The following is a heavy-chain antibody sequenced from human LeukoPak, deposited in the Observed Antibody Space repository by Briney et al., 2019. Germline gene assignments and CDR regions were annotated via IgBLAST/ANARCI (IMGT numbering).Heavy chain of an antibody. Sequence: GGSLRLSCAASGFTFSSYWMHWVRQAPGKGLVWVSRINTDGSSTSYADSVKGRFTISRDNSKNTLYLQMNSLRAEDTAVYYCLHGEQGGYNSDYWGQGTLVTVSS. CDR1: GFTFSSYW. J-gene: IGHJ4*02. D-gene: IGHD5-24*01. V-gene: IGHV3-74*01. CDR2: INTDGSST. CDR3: LHGEQGGYNSDY.